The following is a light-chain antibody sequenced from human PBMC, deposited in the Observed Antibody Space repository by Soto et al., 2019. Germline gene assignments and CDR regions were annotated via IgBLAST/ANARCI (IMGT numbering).Light chain of an antibody. CDR2: DAS. V-gene: IGKV3-20*01. CDR1: QSVTHSF. Sequence: EIVVTQSPGTLSLSPGERGTLSCRASQSVTHSFLAWYQQKPGQAPRLLIYDASSRATGIPDRFSGSGSGKDFTLTISRLEPEDFAVYYCLQYGSLPNTFGPGTRVDLK. J-gene: IGKJ3*01. CDR3: LQYGSLPNT.